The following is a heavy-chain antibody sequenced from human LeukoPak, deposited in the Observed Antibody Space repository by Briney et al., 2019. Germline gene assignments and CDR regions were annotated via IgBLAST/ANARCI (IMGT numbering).Heavy chain of an antibody. CDR2: IYPGDSDT. Sequence: GESLKISCKGSGYTFTTYWIGWVRQMPGKGLEWMGIIYPGDSDTRHSPSFQGQVTISADKSISTAYLQWSSLKASDIAMYYCARHRTIGWLDDAFDIWGQGTMVTVSS. CDR3: ARHRTIGWLDDAFDI. D-gene: IGHD6-19*01. CDR1: GYTFTTYW. V-gene: IGHV5-51*01. J-gene: IGHJ3*02.